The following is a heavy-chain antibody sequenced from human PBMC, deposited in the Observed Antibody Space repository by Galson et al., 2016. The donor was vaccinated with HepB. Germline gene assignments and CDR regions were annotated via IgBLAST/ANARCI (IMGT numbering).Heavy chain of an antibody. CDR3: ARDPLHITIFSPPSLMDV. J-gene: IGHJ6*04. D-gene: IGHD3-3*01. V-gene: IGHV1-18*01. CDR2: ISAYNGNT. CDR1: GYTFSSYG. Sequence: SVKVSCKASGYTFSSYGISWVRQAPGQGPEWVGWISAYNGNTKYAQKFQGRVTMTADTSTSTAYMELRSLRSDDTAVYYCARDPLHITIFSPPSLMDVWGAGTTVTVSS.